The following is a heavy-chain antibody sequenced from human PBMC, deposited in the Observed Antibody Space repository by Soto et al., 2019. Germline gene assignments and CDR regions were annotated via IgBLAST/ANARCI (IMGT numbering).Heavy chain of an antibody. J-gene: IGHJ1*01. Sequence: QVQLVESGGGVVQPGRSLRLSCAASGFTFSSYAMHWVRQAPGKGLEWVAVISYDGSNKYYADSVKGRFTISRDNSKNTLYLQMNSLRAEDTAVYYFARESGGALVPAAAHFQHWGQGTLVTVSS. CDR1: GFTFSSYA. D-gene: IGHD2-2*01. V-gene: IGHV3-30-3*01. CDR3: ARESGGALVPAAAHFQH. CDR2: ISYDGSNK.